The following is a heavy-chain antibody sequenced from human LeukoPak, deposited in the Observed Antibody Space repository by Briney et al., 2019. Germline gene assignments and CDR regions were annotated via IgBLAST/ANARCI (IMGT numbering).Heavy chain of an antibody. V-gene: IGHV3-33*01. CDR2: IWYDGSNK. J-gene: IGHJ4*02. D-gene: IGHD1-26*01. CDR3: ARDRGLVGATTY. CDR1: GFTFSSHG. Sequence: GGSLRLSCVGSGFTFSSHGLHWVRQAPGKGLEWVAVIWYDGSNKYYADSVKGRFTISRDNSKNTLYLQMNSLRAEDTAVYYCARDRGLVGATTYWGQGTLVTVSS.